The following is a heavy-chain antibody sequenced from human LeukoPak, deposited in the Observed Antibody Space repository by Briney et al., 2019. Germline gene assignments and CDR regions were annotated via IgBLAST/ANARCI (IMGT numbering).Heavy chain of an antibody. D-gene: IGHD3-9*01. Sequence: SETLSLTCTVSGGSIAGFYWSWFRQSPGKGLEWIGYMYYSGSTYYNPSLKSRVSLSVDTSKNQFSLKLTSVTAADTAVYYCARAGYDILTGYCGAFDIWGQGTMVTVSS. CDR3: ARAGYDILTGYCGAFDI. CDR1: GGSIAGFY. V-gene: IGHV4-59*12. J-gene: IGHJ3*02. CDR2: MYYSGST.